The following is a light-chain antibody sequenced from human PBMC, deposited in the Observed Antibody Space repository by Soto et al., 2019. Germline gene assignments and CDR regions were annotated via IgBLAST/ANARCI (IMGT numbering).Light chain of an antibody. CDR2: RAS. Sequence: IVMTQSPATLSVSPGERATLSCRAGQTIYSNVAWYQQRPGQAPRLLIYRASTRATGVPARFSGSGSGTDFTLTISSLQAEDVASYYCQQYYSTPWTFGQGTKVDIK. V-gene: IGKV3-15*01. CDR3: QQYYSTPWT. CDR1: QTIYSN. J-gene: IGKJ1*01.